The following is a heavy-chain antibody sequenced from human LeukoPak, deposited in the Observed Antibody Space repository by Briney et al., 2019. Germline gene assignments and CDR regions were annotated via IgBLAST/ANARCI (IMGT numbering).Heavy chain of an antibody. J-gene: IGHJ4*02. D-gene: IGHD3-9*01. CDR2: INPDGSGK. CDR3: ARGILTGLDYFDY. V-gene: IGHV3-7*01. Sequence: PGGSLRLSCAASGFTFSSYWMSWVRQAPGKGLEWVANINPDGSGKFYVDSVKGRFTISRGNAKNSLYLQMNSLRAEDTAVYYCARGILTGLDYFDYWGQGSLVTVSS. CDR1: GFTFSSYW.